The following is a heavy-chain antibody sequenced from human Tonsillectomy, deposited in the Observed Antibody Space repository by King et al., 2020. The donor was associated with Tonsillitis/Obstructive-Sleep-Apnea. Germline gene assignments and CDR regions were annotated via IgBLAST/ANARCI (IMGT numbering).Heavy chain of an antibody. Sequence: VQLVESGGGLVQPGGSLRLSCAASGFTLISFWMHWVRQVPGEWLVLVSHINPHGVVTGYADSVMGRFTISRDYAKNTRYLQRNSLRAEDTSVYYCARGGLSPVDYWGQGTLVTVSS. CDR3: ARGGLSPVDY. V-gene: IGHV3-74*01. CDR2: INPHGVVT. CDR1: GFTLISFW. J-gene: IGHJ4*02.